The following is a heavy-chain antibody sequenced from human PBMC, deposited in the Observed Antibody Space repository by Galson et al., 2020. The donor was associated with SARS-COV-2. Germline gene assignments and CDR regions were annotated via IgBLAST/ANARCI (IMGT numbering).Heavy chain of an antibody. CDR1: GFTFKNYA. D-gene: IGHD3-9*01. CDR3: AKDGAAFELNYNILTGYYFYFDY. J-gene: IGHJ4*02. CDR2: VSRDSFKT. Sequence: GGSLRLSCAASGFTFKNYAMSWVRQAPGRGLEWVSDVSRDSFKTFYADSVKGRFTISRDNSKNTLFLQMTSLRADDAAVYYCAKDGAAFELNYNILTGYYFYFDYWGQGALVTVSS. V-gene: IGHV3-23*01.